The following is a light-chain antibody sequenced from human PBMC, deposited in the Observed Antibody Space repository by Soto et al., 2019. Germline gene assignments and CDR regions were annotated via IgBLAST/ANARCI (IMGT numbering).Light chain of an antibody. V-gene: IGLV1-40*01. CDR3: QSYGSSLTLRV. CDR1: SSNIGAGYD. J-gene: IGLJ1*01. Sequence: QSVLTQPPSVAGAPRQRGTISCTGSSSNIGAGYDVHWYQHLLGTAPKLLIYGNSNRPSGVPDRFSGCKSGTSASLAITGLQADDEADYYCQSYGSSLTLRVFGTGTKVTVL. CDR2: GNS.